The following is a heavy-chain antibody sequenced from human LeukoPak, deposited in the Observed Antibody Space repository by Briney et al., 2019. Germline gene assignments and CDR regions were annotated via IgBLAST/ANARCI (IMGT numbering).Heavy chain of an antibody. CDR1: GGSFSGYY. Sequence: SETLSLTCAVYGGSFSGYYWSWIRQPPGKGLEWIGEINHSGSTNYNPSLKSRVTISVDTSKNQFSLKLSSVTAADTAVYYCARRLPTSRAAAARPFDYWGQGTLVTVSS. CDR3: ARRLPTSRAAAARPFDY. J-gene: IGHJ4*02. V-gene: IGHV4-34*01. D-gene: IGHD6-13*01. CDR2: INHSGST.